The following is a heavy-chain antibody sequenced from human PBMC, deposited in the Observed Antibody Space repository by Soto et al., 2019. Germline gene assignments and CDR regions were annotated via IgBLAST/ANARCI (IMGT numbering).Heavy chain of an antibody. CDR3: ARDYGFFDFWSGENWFDP. J-gene: IGHJ5*02. CDR2: INPSGGST. D-gene: IGHD3-3*01. V-gene: IGHV1-46*01. CDR1: GYTFTSYY. Sequence: ASVKVSCKASGYTFTSYYMHWVRQAPGQGLEWMGIINPSGGSTSYAQKFQGRVTMTRDTSTSTVYMELSSLRSEDTAVYYCARDYGFFDFWSGENWFDPWGQGTLVTVSS.